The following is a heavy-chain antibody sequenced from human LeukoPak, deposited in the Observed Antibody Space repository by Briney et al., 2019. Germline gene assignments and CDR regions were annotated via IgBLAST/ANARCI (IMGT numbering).Heavy chain of an antibody. CDR1: GFTFGGYA. CDR3: ARGRLVRGLFISHDY. CDR2: ISPSGDKT. D-gene: IGHD3-10*01. Sequence: PGGSLGLSCAASGFTFGGYAMSWVRQTPGRGLEWVSGISPSGDKTDYADSVKGRFTISRDNSKNTMYLRMNSLRAEDTAIYYCARGRLVRGLFISHDYWGQGNLVTVSS. V-gene: IGHV3-23*01. J-gene: IGHJ4*02.